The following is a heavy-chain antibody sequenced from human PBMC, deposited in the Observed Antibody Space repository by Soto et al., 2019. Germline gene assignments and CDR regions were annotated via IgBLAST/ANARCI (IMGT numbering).Heavy chain of an antibody. V-gene: IGHV3-11*01. Sequence: GGSLRLSCAASGFTFSDYYMSWIRQAPGKGLEWVSYISSSGSTIYYADSVNGRFTISRDNAKNSLYLQMNSLRAEDTAVYYCVRPQSGGTFDIWGQGTMVTVSS. D-gene: IGHD2-15*01. CDR1: GFTFSDYY. CDR2: ISSSGSTI. CDR3: VRPQSGGTFDI. J-gene: IGHJ3*02.